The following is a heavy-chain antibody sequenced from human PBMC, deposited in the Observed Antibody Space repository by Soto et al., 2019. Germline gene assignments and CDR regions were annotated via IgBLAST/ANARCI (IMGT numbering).Heavy chain of an antibody. D-gene: IGHD3-9*01. CDR3: ARADYEILTGSYAMDV. V-gene: IGHV4-4*07. Sequence: SETLSLTCSVSDDFISSYYWNWIRQPAGKGLEWIGRVSTNGATNYNPSLESRVTMSVDTSKNQFSLKLTSVTAADTAVYFCARADYEILTGSYAMDVWGKGTTVTVSS. CDR2: VSTNGAT. J-gene: IGHJ6*04. CDR1: DDFISSYY.